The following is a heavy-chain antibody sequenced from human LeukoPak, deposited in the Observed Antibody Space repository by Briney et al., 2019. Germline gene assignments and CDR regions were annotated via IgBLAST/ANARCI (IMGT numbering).Heavy chain of an antibody. D-gene: IGHD6-13*01. CDR1: GYTFTGYY. Sequence: ASVKVSCKASGYTFTGYYMHWVRQAPGQGLEWMGWINPSSGGAKYAQNFQGRVIMTTDTFISTAYMELSSLRSDDTAVYYCARSSPPTYYHFYYYMDVWGKGSTVTVSS. V-gene: IGHV1-2*02. CDR3: ARSSPPTYYHFYYYMDV. CDR2: INPSSGGA. J-gene: IGHJ6*03.